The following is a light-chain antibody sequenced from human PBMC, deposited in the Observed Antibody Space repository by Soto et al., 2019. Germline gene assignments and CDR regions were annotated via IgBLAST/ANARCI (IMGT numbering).Light chain of an antibody. CDR2: KAS. CDR3: QQYGANSPWT. J-gene: IGKJ1*01. V-gene: IGKV1-5*03. Sequence: DIQVTQSPSTLSASVGDRVTSNCRASQNINDRLAWYQQKSGKAPKVLIYKASSLESGVPSRFSGSGSGTEFTLTISSLQTEDFATYYCQQYGANSPWTFGQGTKVEIK. CDR1: QNINDR.